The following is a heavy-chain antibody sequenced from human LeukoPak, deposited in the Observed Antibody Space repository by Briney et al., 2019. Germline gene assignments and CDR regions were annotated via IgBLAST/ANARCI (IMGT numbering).Heavy chain of an antibody. CDR3: ARVSISLFGVVTAHFDS. Sequence: PSETLSLTCGVSGGSFSGSYWGWIRQPPGKGLEWIGEINLSGSTNYNSSLTSRVTISLDTSKNQFSLHLRSVTTADPAVYYCARVSISLFGVVTAHFDSWGQGTLVAVSS. CDR2: INLSGST. CDR1: GGSFSGSY. V-gene: IGHV4-34*01. J-gene: IGHJ4*02. D-gene: IGHD3-3*01.